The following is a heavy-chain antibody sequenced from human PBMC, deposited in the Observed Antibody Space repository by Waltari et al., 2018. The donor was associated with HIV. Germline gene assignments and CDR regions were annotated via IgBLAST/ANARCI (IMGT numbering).Heavy chain of an antibody. CDR2: ISSSGSTI. D-gene: IGHD3-22*01. CDR3: AVVVITRGG. Sequence: EVQLVASGGGLVQPGGSLRPPCAASGFTFRGLYMHWVGQAPGKGLDWVSYISSSGSTIYYADSVKGRFTISRDNAKNSLYLQMNSLRAEDTAVYYCAVVVITRGGWGQGTLVTVSS. V-gene: IGHV3-48*03. CDR1: GFTFRGLY. J-gene: IGHJ4*02.